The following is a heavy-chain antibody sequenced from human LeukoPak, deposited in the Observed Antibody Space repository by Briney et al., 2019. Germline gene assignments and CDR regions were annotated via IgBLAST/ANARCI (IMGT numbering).Heavy chain of an antibody. D-gene: IGHD2-15*01. CDR3: ARDRFTTATFRNNYYGMDV. CDR2: INHSGSA. CDR1: GGSFSGYY. V-gene: IGHV4-34*01. Sequence: SETLSLTCAVYGGSFSGYYWRWIWIRQPPGKGLEWIGEINHSGSANYKPSLKSPVTISLDTSKNQFSLRLSSVTAADTAVYYCARDRFTTATFRNNYYGMDVWGQGTTVTVSS. J-gene: IGHJ6*02.